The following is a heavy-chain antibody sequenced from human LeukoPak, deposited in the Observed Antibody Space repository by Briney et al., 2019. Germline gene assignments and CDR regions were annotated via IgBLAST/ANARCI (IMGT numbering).Heavy chain of an antibody. CDR1: GFTFSSYG. CDR3: AKAGIVGATIFDY. Sequence: AEGSLRLSCAASGFTFSSYGMHWVRQAPGKGLEWVAVISYDGSNKYYADSVKGRFNISRDNSKNTLYLQMNSLRAEDTAVYYCAKAGIVGATIFDYWGQGTLVTVSS. CDR2: ISYDGSNK. J-gene: IGHJ4*02. V-gene: IGHV3-30*18. D-gene: IGHD1-26*01.